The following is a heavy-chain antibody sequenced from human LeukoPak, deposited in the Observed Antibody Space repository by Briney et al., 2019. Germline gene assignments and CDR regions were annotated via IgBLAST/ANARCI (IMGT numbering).Heavy chain of an antibody. Sequence: PSEALSLTCAVYVGSFSGYYWSWMRHPPGKGGECIGEINHSGSTNYSPFLKSRVTISVDTSKNQFSLKLSSVTASDTAVYYCARVEIAVSLRFDGWGQGTLVTASS. CDR2: INHSGST. V-gene: IGHV4-34*01. CDR3: ARVEIAVSLRFDG. J-gene: IGHJ4*02. D-gene: IGHD5-24*01. CDR1: VGSFSGYY.